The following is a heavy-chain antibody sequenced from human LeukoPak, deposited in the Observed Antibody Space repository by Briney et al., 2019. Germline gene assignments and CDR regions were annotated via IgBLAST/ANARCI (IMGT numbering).Heavy chain of an antibody. Sequence: PSETLSLTCTVSGGSISSSSYYWSWIRQPSGKGLEWIGEINHSGSTNYNPSLKSRVTISVDTSKNQFSLKLSSVTAADTAVYYCASVTGTDDYWGQGTLVTVSS. D-gene: IGHD1-20*01. CDR3: ASVTGTDDY. J-gene: IGHJ4*02. CDR1: GGSISSSSYY. CDR2: INHSGST. V-gene: IGHV4-39*07.